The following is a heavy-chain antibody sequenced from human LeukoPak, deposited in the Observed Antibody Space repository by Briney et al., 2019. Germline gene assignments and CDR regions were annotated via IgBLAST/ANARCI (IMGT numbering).Heavy chain of an antibody. Sequence: PGGSLRLSCAASRFTFSSYSMNWVRQAPGKGLEWVSSISSSSSYIYYADSVKGRFTISRDNAKNSLYLQMNSLRAEDTAVYYCARDWGELAYFDYWGQGTLVTVS. J-gene: IGHJ4*02. CDR2: ISSSSSYI. D-gene: IGHD1-26*01. V-gene: IGHV3-21*01. CDR3: ARDWGELAYFDY. CDR1: RFTFSSYS.